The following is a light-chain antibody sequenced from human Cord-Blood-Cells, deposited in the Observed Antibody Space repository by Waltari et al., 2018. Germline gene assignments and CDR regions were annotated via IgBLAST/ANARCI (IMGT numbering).Light chain of an antibody. V-gene: IGKV1-39*01. CDR3: QQSYSTPRT. CDR1: QSISSY. CDR2: AES. J-gene: IGKJ1*01. Sequence: DIKMTKSPSSLSVSVGDRVTITSRASQSISSYLNWYQQKPGKAPKLLIYAESSLQSGVPSRFSGSGSGTDFTLTISSLQPEDFATYYCQQSYSTPRTFGQGTKVEIK.